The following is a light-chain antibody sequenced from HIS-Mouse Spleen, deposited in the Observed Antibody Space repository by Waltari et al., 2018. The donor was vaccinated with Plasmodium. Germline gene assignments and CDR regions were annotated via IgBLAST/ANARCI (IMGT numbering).Light chain of an antibody. CDR1: QSVSS. CDR3: QAWDSSTVV. Sequence: PATLSVSPGERATLSCRASQSVSSNLAWYQQKPGQSPLLVIYQDSKRPSGIPERFSGSNSGNTATLTISGTQAMDEADYYCQAWDSSTVVFGGGTKLTVL. V-gene: IGLV3-1*01. CDR2: QDS. J-gene: IGLJ2*01.